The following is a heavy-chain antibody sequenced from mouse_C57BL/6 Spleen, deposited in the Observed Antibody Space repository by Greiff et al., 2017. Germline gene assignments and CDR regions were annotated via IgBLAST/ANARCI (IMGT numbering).Heavy chain of an antibody. Sequence: QVQLQQPGAELVKPGASVKLSCKASGYTFTSYWLHWVKQRPGQGLEWSGMIHPNSGSTNYNEKFKSKATLTVDKSSSKGYMQLSSLTTEDSAVYYCARGGYGTYFDVWGTGTTVTVSS. CDR1: GYTFTSYW. D-gene: IGHD2-2*01. CDR2: IHPNSGST. V-gene: IGHV1-64*01. J-gene: IGHJ1*03. CDR3: ARGGYGTYFDV.